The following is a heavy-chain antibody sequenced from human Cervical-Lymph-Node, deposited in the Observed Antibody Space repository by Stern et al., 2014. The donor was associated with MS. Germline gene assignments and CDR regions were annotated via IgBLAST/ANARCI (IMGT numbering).Heavy chain of an antibody. D-gene: IGHD6-19*01. J-gene: IGHJ4*02. CDR2: ISNDGSKK. CDR3: AKDRVSGWSLDY. V-gene: IGHV3-30*18. Sequence: VQLVESGGGVVQPGRSLRLSCAGSGFTFSTYGMHWVRQAPGKGLAWVALISNDGSKKYYVDSVKGRFTISRDNAKNTMYVQMNSLRDEDTAVYYCAKDRVSGWSLDYWGQGTLVTVSS. CDR1: GFTFSTYG.